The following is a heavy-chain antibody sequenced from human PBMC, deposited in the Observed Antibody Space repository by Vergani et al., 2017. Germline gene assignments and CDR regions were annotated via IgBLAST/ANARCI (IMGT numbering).Heavy chain of an antibody. CDR3: ARGQPQKNLKYGSSWYGDY. Sequence: QVQLVQSGAEVKKPGASVKVSCKASGYTFTGYYMHWVRQAPGQGLEWMGWINPNSGGTNDAQKFQGRVTMTRDTSISTAYMELSRLRSDDTAVYYCARGQPQKNLKYGSSWYGDYWGQGTLVTVSS. D-gene: IGHD6-13*01. CDR1: GYTFTGYY. CDR2: INPNSGGT. J-gene: IGHJ4*02. V-gene: IGHV1-2*02.